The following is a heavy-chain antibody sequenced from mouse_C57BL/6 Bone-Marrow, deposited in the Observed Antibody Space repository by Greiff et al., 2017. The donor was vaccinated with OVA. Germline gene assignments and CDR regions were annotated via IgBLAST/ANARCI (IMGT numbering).Heavy chain of an antibody. CDR1: GISITTGNYR. Sequence: VQLKESGPGLVKPSQTVFLTCTVSGISITTGNYRWSWLRQFPGNKLEWIGYIYYSGTITYNPSLTSRTTITRDTPKDQFFLEMNSLTAEDTATYYCARGFLYYFDYWGQGTTLTVSS. CDR2: IYYSGTI. CDR3: ARGFLYYFDY. J-gene: IGHJ2*01. V-gene: IGHV3-5*01.